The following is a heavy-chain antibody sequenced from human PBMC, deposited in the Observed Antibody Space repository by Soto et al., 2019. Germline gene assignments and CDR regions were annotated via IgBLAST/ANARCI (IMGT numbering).Heavy chain of an antibody. V-gene: IGHV1-58*01. D-gene: IGHD3-22*01. J-gene: IGHJ4*02. CDR1: GFSFPSSA. CDR3: AAYGYYYDSSGYIDY. CDR2: IVVGSGNT. Sequence: SVQVSCKASGFSFPSSAVKRVRQARGQRLEWIGWIVVGSGNTNYAQKFQERVTITRDMSTSTAYMELSSLRSEDTAVYYCAAYGYYYDSSGYIDYWGQGTLVTVSS.